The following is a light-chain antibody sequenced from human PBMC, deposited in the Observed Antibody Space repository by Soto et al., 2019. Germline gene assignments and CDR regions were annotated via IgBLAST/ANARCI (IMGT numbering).Light chain of an antibody. CDR3: QQYRSSPPVYT. V-gene: IGKV3-20*01. J-gene: IGKJ2*01. CDR1: QSVSSSY. Sequence: DIVLTQSPGTLSLSPGERATISCRASQSVSSSYLAWYQQKPGQAPRLLIYGASSRATGIPDRFSGSGSGTDFNLTISRLEPEDFAGYYCQQYRSSPPVYTCGQGTKLEIK. CDR2: GAS.